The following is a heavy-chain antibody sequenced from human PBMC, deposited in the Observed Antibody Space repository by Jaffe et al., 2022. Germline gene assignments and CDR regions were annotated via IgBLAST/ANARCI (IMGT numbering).Heavy chain of an antibody. CDR1: GFTFSSYW. CDR2: IKQDGSEK. V-gene: IGHV3-7*01. D-gene: IGHD3-3*01. Sequence: EVQLVESGGGLVQPGGSLRLSCAASGFTFSSYWMSWVRQAPGKGLEWVANIKQDGSEKYYVDSVKGRFTISRDNAKNSLYLQMNSLRAEDTAVYYCAREVEDTIFGVVIIGYYYYYMDVWGKGTTVTVSS. CDR3: AREVEDTIFGVVIIGYYYYYMDV. J-gene: IGHJ6*03.